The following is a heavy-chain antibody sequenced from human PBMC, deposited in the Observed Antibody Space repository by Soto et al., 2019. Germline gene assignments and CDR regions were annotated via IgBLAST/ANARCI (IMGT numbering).Heavy chain of an antibody. Sequence: PLETLSHTCPVAGGSVSSYYWSWIRQPPGKGLEWIGYIYYSGSTNYTPSLKSRVTISVDTSKNQFSLKLSSVTAAGTAVYYCAREPRWGTYWGQGTPVTVSS. J-gene: IGHJ4*02. V-gene: IGHV4-59*02. D-gene: IGHD4-17*01. CDR3: AREPRWGTY. CDR1: GGSVSSYY. CDR2: IYYSGST.